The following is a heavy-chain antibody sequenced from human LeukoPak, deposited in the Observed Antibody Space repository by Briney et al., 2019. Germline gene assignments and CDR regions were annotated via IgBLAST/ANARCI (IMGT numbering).Heavy chain of an antibody. J-gene: IGHJ4*02. Sequence: PSETLSLTCTVSGGSISSYYWSWIRQPPGKGLEWIGYIYYSGSTNYNPSLKSRGTISVDTSNNQFSLKLTTVTAADTAVYYCARSGRGNSAGFDCWGQGTLVTVSS. CDR2: IYYSGST. D-gene: IGHD3-10*01. V-gene: IGHV4-59*01. CDR1: GGSISSYY. CDR3: ARSGRGNSAGFDC.